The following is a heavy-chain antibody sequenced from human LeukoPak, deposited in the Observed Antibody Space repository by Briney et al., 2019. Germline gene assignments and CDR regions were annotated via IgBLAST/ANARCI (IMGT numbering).Heavy chain of an antibody. V-gene: IGHV3-23*01. Sequence: GGSLRLSCAASGFSFSLYWMSWVRLTPGKGLEWVSSMSGSDVSTYYAESVKGRFTISRDNAKNSLYLEMNSLRAEDTAVYYCARDFDRLTRKIGRDSLYYYYYYMDVWGKGTTVTVSS. J-gene: IGHJ6*03. CDR2: MSGSDVST. CDR1: GFSFSLYW. CDR3: ARDFDRLTRKIGRDSLYYYYYYMDV. D-gene: IGHD3-9*01.